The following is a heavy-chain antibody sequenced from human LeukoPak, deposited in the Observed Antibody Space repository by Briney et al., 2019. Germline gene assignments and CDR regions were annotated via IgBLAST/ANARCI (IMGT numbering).Heavy chain of an antibody. J-gene: IGHJ6*03. CDR2: INHLGTT. CDR3: ARGFNYMDV. CDR1: GGSLNDHY. V-gene: IGHV4-34*01. Sequence: SETLSLTCAVFGGSLNDHYWIWIRQPPGQGLEWIGEINHLGTTKYNSSLKSRVTISIDASKKQFSLKLNPVTAADTALYYCARGFNYMDVWGKGTTVTV.